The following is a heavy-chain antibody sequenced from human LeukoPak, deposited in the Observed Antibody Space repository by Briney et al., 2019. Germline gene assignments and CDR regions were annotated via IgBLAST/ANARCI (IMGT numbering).Heavy chain of an antibody. Sequence: ASVKVSCKVSGYTLTELSMHWVRQAPGKGLEWMGGFDPEDGETIYAQKFQGRVTMTEDTSTDTAYMELSSLRSEDTAVYYCATDILAYYDSSGYSYYWGQGTLVTVSS. CDR2: FDPEDGET. CDR1: GYTLTELS. J-gene: IGHJ4*02. CDR3: ATDILAYYDSSGYSYY. D-gene: IGHD3-22*01. V-gene: IGHV1-24*01.